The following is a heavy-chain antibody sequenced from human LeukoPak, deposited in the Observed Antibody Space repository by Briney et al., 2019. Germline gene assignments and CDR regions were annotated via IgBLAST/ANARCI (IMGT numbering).Heavy chain of an antibody. Sequence: ASVKVSCKASGCTFSSYASSWVRQARGQGLEWMGGIIPIFGTANYAQKFQGRVTITADESTSTAYMELSSLRSEDTAVYYCARDTPHYYGSGSYVLDAFDIWGQGTMVTVSS. V-gene: IGHV1-69*13. CDR1: GCTFSSYA. CDR3: ARDTPHYYGSGSYVLDAFDI. CDR2: IIPIFGTA. J-gene: IGHJ3*02. D-gene: IGHD3-10*01.